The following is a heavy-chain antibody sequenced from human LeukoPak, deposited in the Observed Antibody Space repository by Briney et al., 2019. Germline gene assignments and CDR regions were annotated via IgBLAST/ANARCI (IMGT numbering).Heavy chain of an antibody. V-gene: IGHV4-61*02. CDR1: GGSISSGSYY. J-gene: IGHJ4*02. CDR3: AREKTGGVEYYFDY. CDR2: IYTSGST. Sequence: PSQTLSLTCTVSGGSISSGSYYWSWIRQPAGKGLEWIGRIYTSGSTNYNPSLNSRVTISVDTSKNQFSLKLSSVTAADTAVYYCAREKTGGVEYYFDYWGQGTLVTVSS. D-gene: IGHD2-8*02.